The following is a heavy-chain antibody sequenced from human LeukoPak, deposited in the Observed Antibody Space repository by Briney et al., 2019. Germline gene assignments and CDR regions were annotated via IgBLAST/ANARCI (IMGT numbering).Heavy chain of an antibody. V-gene: IGHV1-46*01. CDR2: INPSGGST. CDR3: ARSWAPAWFGELFPNFDY. D-gene: IGHD3-10*01. CDR1: GYTFTSYY. J-gene: IGHJ4*02. Sequence: GPSVKVSCKASGYTFTSYYMHWVRQAPGQGLEWMGVINPSGGSTSYAQKFQGRVTMTRNTSTSTAHWELGSLRSDDTAVYYCARSWAPAWFGELFPNFDYWGQGTLVTVSS.